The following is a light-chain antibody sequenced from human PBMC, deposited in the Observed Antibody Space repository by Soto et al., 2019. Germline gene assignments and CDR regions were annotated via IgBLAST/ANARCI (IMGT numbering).Light chain of an antibody. CDR2: GAS. CDR1: QSVSSSY. CDR3: QQYGSSPRRT. V-gene: IGKV3-20*01. Sequence: ELVLTQSPGTLSLSPGERATLSCRASQSVSSSYLAWYQQKPGQAPRLLIYGASSRATGIPDRFSGSGSGTDFTLTISRLEPEDFAVYYCQQYGSSPRRTFGQGTKV. J-gene: IGKJ1*01.